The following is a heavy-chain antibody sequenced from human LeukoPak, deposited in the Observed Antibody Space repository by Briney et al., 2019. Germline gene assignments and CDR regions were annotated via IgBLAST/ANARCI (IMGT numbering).Heavy chain of an antibody. V-gene: IGHV4-39*01. CDR2: IYSSGST. CDR3: ARHRDSSSWSMFIDY. Sequence: PSETLSLTCTVSGGSISSSSYYWGWIRQPPGKGLEWIGSIYSSGSTYYNPSLKSRVTISVYTSKNQFSLKLSSVTAADTAVYYCARHRDSSSWSMFIDYWGQGTLVTVSS. J-gene: IGHJ4*02. D-gene: IGHD6-13*01. CDR1: GGSISSSSYY.